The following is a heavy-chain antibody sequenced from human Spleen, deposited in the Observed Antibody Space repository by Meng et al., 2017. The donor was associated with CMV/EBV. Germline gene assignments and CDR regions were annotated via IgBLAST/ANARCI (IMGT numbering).Heavy chain of an antibody. D-gene: IGHD6-19*01. Sequence: GSLRLSCIVSGGSISSSGHYWGWIRQPPGEGLQWVATLHRSGITYYSPSLRSRVTMLLDRSKNEFSLKLSSVTAADTAVYYCARLGIAVAGADDYWGQGTLVTVSS. V-gene: IGHV4-39*07. CDR1: GGSISSSGHY. CDR2: LHRSGIT. J-gene: IGHJ4*02. CDR3: ARLGIAVAGADDY.